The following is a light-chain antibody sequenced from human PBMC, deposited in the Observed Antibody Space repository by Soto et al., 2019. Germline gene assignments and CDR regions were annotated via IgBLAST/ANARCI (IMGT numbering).Light chain of an antibody. J-gene: IGKJ1*01. Sequence: DIQMTQSPSTLSGSVGDRVTITCRASQTISSWLAWYQQKPGKAPKLLIYKASTLKTGVPSRFSGSGSGTEFTLTISSLQPDDFATYYCQHYNSYPEAFGQGTTVEIK. CDR3: QHYNSYPEA. CDR1: QTISSW. V-gene: IGKV1-5*03. CDR2: KAS.